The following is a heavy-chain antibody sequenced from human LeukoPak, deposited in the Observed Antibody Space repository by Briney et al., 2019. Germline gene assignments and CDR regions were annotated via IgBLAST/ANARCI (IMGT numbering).Heavy chain of an antibody. D-gene: IGHD5-18*01. J-gene: IGHJ4*02. Sequence: PRGSLRLSCAASGFTFSSYSMNWVRQAPGKGLEWVSYISSSSSPIYFADSVKGRFTISRDNAKNSLYLQMNSLRAEDTAVYYCARDRYGYFAPDYWGQGTLVTVSS. CDR2: ISSSSSPI. V-gene: IGHV3-48*01. CDR3: ARDRYGYFAPDY. CDR1: GFTFSSYS.